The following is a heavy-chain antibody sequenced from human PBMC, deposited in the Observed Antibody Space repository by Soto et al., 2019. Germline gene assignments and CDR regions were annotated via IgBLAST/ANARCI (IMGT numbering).Heavy chain of an antibody. CDR3: ARKVYYYDTSPAGWFAP. V-gene: IGHV3-33*03. J-gene: IGHJ5*02. CDR1: GFTFSSYG. Sequence: GGSLRLSCAASGFTFSSYGMHWVRQAPGKGLEWVADIKYDGNKKNYADSVKGRFTISRDNANNLLYLQMNSLRVEDTALYYCARKVYYYDTSPAGWFAPWGQGTLVTVSS. D-gene: IGHD3-22*01. CDR2: IKYDGNKK.